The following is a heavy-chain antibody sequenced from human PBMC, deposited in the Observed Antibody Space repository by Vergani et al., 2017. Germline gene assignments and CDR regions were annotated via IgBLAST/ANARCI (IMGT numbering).Heavy chain of an antibody. J-gene: IGHJ4*02. CDR3: ARGGITGTIDY. V-gene: IGHV1-46*01. CDR1: GYTFTSYY. Sequence: QVQLVQSGAEVKKPGASVKVSCKASGYTFTSYYMHWVRQAPGQGLEWMGIINPSGGSTSYAQKFQGRVTMTRDTSISTAYMELSRLRSDDTAVYYCARGGITGTIDYWGQGTLVTVSS. CDR2: INPSGGST. D-gene: IGHD1-7*01.